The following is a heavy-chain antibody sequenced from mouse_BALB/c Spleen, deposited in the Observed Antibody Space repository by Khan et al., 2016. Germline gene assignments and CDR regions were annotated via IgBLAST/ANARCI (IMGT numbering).Heavy chain of an antibody. CDR1: GYTFTNYG. D-gene: IGHD2-14*01. CDR3: ARVYRYDGYYYAMDY. CDR2: INTYTGEP. V-gene: IGHV9-1*02. Sequence: QIQLVQSGPELKKPGETVKISCKASGYTFTNYGMNWVKQAPGKGFKWMGWINTYTGEPTYADDFKGRFAFSLETSASTAYLQINNLKNEDMATYFGARVYRYDGYYYAMDYWGQGTSVTVSS. J-gene: IGHJ4*01.